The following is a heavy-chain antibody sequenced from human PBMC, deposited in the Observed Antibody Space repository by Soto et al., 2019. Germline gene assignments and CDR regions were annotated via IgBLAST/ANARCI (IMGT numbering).Heavy chain of an antibody. J-gene: IGHJ5*02. D-gene: IGHD3-10*02. CDR3: VYGYNFRGSRYWFDP. CDR1: CCSLSSSSYY. Sequence: ASGTLSLTCPVSCCSLSSSSYYWGWIRQPPGKGLEWIGSIYYSGSTYYNPSLKSRVTISVDTSKNQFSLKLSSVTAADTAVYYCVYGYNFRGSRYWFDPWGQGTLVTVSS. CDR2: IYYSGST. V-gene: IGHV4-39*01.